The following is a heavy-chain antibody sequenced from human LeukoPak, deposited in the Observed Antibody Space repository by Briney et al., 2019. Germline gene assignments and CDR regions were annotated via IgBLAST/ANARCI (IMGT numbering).Heavy chain of an antibody. J-gene: IGHJ4*02. CDR3: ARDQGNYGSGGGFDY. CDR1: GFTFSSYG. V-gene: IGHV3-33*01. D-gene: IGHD3-10*01. Sequence: GRSLRLSCAASGFTFSSYGMHWVRQAPGKGLEWVAVIWYDGSNKYYADSVKGRFTISRDNSKNTLYLQMNSLRAEDTAVYYCARDQGNYGSGGGFDYWGQGTLVTVSS. CDR2: IWYDGSNK.